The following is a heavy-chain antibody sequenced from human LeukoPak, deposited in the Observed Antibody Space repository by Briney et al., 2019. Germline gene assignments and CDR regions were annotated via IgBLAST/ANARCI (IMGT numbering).Heavy chain of an antibody. V-gene: IGHV1-69*13. D-gene: IGHD6-6*01. J-gene: IGHJ4*02. CDR3: ARVPRRNSSSYYFDY. CDR2: IIPIFGTA. Sequence: SVKVSCKASGGTFSSYAISWVRQAPGQGLEWMGGIIPIFGTANYAKKFRGRVTITADESTSAAYMELSSLRSEDTAVYYCARVPRRNSSSYYFDYWGQGTLVTVSS. CDR1: GGTFSSYA.